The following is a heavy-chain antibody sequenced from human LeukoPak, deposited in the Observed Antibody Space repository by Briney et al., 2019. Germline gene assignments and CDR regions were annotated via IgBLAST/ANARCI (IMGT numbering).Heavy chain of an antibody. CDR2: INPNSGAT. J-gene: IGHJ4*02. D-gene: IGHD2-15*01. CDR3: ARDQVVLPRGISGY. V-gene: IGHV1-2*02. Sequence: ASVKVSCKASGYTFTGYYMHWVRQAPGQGLEWMGWINPNSGATNYAQRFQGRVTMTRGTSISTAYMELRRLRSDDTAVYYCARDQVVLPRGISGYWGQGTLVTVSS. CDR1: GYTFTGYY.